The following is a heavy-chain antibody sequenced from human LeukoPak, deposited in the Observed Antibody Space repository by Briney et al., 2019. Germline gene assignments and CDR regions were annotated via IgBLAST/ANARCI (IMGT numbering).Heavy chain of an antibody. J-gene: IGHJ4*02. CDR1: GFTFSSYG. CDR3: AKDRGGDCYACFDY. D-gene: IGHD2-21*02. V-gene: IGHV3-30*02. Sequence: GGSLRLSCAASGFTFSSYGMHWVRQAPGKGLEGVAFIRYDGSNKYYADSVKGRLTISRDNSKNTLYLQMNSLRAEDTAVYYCAKDRGGDCYACFDYWGQGTLVTVSS. CDR2: IRYDGSNK.